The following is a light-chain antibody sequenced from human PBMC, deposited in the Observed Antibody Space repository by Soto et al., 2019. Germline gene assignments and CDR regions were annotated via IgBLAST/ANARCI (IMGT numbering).Light chain of an antibody. J-gene: IGKJ2*01. CDR3: LKYNSAPQT. V-gene: IGKV1-27*01. CDR2: AAS. Sequence: DIQMTQSPSSLSASVGDRVTITCRASQGISNCLAWYQQKPGKVPKLLIYAASTLQSEVPSRFSGSGYGTYFTLTISCLQPEDVATYYCLKYNSAPQTFGQGTKLEIK. CDR1: QGISNC.